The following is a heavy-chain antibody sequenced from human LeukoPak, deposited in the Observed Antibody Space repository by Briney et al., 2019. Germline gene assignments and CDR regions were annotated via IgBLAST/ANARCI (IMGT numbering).Heavy chain of an antibody. J-gene: IGHJ5*02. Sequence: ASVKVSCKASGYTFTSYYMHWVRQAPGQGLEWMGIINPSGGSTSYAQKFQGGVTMTRDMSTSTVYMELSSLRSEDTAVYYCARASPNPYCSSTSCYEISYNWFDPWGQGTLVTVSS. CDR1: GYTFTSYY. D-gene: IGHD2-2*01. CDR2: INPSGGST. V-gene: IGHV1-46*01. CDR3: ARASPNPYCSSTSCYEISYNWFDP.